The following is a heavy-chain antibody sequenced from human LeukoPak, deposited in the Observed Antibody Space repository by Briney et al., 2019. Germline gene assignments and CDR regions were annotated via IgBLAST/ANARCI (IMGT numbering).Heavy chain of an antibody. CDR3: ARGNDILTGYSSKLAYYFDY. J-gene: IGHJ4*02. Sequence: SVKVSCKASGGTFSSYAISWVRQAPGQGLEWMGRIIPILGIANYAQKFQGRVTITADKSTSTAYMELSSLRSEDTAVYYRARGNDILTGYSSKLAYYFDYWGQGTLVTVSS. CDR1: GGTFSSYA. D-gene: IGHD3-9*01. CDR2: IIPILGIA. V-gene: IGHV1-69*04.